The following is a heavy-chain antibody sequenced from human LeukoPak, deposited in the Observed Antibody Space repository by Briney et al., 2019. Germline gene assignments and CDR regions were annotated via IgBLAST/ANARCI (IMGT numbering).Heavy chain of an antibody. CDR2: ISYDGSNK. D-gene: IGHD5-24*01. V-gene: IGHV3-30*07. Sequence: GGSLRLSCAASGFTFSSYAMHWVRQAPGKGLEGVAVISYDGSNKYYADSVKGRFTISRDNSKNTLYLQMNSLRAEDTAVYYCAREMATGGFDYWGQGTLVTVSS. CDR1: GFTFSSYA. J-gene: IGHJ4*02. CDR3: AREMATGGFDY.